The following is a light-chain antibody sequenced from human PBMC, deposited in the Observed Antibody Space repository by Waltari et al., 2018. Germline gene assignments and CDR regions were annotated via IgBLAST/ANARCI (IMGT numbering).Light chain of an antibody. CDR2: STP. J-gene: IGLJ3*02. CDR3: GAWDDGVKEWV. Sequence: QSVLTQPPSASGTPGRRVTISCSGTIYNIGINTVNWYQQFPGPAPKPLIFSTPQRPSGVPDRFSASKSGTSASLAINGLQAADEADYYCGAWDDGVKEWVFGGGTKLTVL. CDR1: IYNIGINT. V-gene: IGLV1-44*01.